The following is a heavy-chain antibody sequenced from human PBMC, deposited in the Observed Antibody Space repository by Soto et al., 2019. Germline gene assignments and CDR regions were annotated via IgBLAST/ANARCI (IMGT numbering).Heavy chain of an antibody. CDR2: INHSGST. Sequence: PSETLSLTCAVYGGSFSCYYWSWIRQPPGKGLEWIGEINHSGSTNYNPSLKSRVTISVDTSKNQFSLKLSSVTAADTAVYYCAGKLIAAAGLNLFDYWGQGTLVTVSS. V-gene: IGHV4-34*01. CDR3: AGKLIAAAGLNLFDY. J-gene: IGHJ4*02. CDR1: GGSFSCYY. D-gene: IGHD6-13*01.